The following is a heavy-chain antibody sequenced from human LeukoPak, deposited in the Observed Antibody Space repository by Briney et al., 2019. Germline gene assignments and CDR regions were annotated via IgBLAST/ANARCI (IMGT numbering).Heavy chain of an antibody. CDR3: ARVGRPEYSSSLVYYYYYMDV. CDR2: IYYSGST. CDR1: GGSISSSSYY. Sequence: SETLSLTCTVSGGSISSSSYYWGWIRQPPGKGLEWIGSIYYSGSTNYNPSLKSRVTISVDTSKNQFSLKLSSVTAADTAVYYCARVGRPEYSSSLVYYYYYMDVWGKGTTVTVSS. J-gene: IGHJ6*03. V-gene: IGHV4-39*07. D-gene: IGHD6-6*01.